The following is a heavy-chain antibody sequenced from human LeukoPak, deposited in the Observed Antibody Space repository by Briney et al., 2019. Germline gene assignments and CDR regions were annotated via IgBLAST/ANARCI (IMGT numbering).Heavy chain of an antibody. Sequence: GGSLRLSCAASGFTVSSNYMSWVRQAPGKGLEWVSVIYSGGSTYYADSVKGRFTISRDNSKNTLYLQMNSLRAKDTAVYYCARDRTGYDYAYFDYRGQGTLVTVSS. V-gene: IGHV3-66*01. CDR2: IYSGGST. D-gene: IGHD3-22*01. CDR3: ARDRTGYDYAYFDY. J-gene: IGHJ4*02. CDR1: GFTVSSNY.